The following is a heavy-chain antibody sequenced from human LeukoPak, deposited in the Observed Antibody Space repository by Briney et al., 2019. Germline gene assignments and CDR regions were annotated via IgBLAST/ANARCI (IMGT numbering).Heavy chain of an antibody. CDR3: AREGVKDYYGSGSEYNWLDP. CDR1: GYTFTSYG. J-gene: IGHJ5*02. D-gene: IGHD3-10*01. Sequence: ASVKVSCKASGYTFTSYGTSWVRQAPGQGLEWMGWISAYNGNTNYAQKLQGRVTITTDTSTSTAYMELRSLRSDDTAVYYCAREGVKDYYGSGSEYNWLDPWGQGTLVTVSS. V-gene: IGHV1-18*01. CDR2: ISAYNGNT.